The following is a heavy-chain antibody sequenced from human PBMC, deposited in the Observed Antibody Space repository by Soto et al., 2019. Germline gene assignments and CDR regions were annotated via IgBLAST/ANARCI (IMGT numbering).Heavy chain of an antibody. V-gene: IGHV3-30*03. CDR1: GFSFSNSG. D-gene: IGHD2-8*02. CDR2: ISFDGDK. CDR3: ARDYARGWCQF. Sequence: GGSLRLSCTASGFSFSNSGMQWVRQTPGKGLEWVALISFDGDKYYVDSVKGRFTISRDNPTNTVYLQMNRLRPEDTAVYYCARDYARGWCQFWGQGTLVTVSS. J-gene: IGHJ4*02.